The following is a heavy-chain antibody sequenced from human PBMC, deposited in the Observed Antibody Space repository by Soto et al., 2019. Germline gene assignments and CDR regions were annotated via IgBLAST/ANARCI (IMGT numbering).Heavy chain of an antibody. J-gene: IGHJ5*02. CDR1: GGSFSGYY. V-gene: IGHV4-34*01. CDR2: INHSGST. D-gene: IGHD6-19*01. Sequence: SETLSLTCAVYGGSFSGYYWSWIRQPPVKGLEWIGEINHSGSTNYNPSLKSRVTISVDTSKNQFSLKLSSVTAADTAVYYCARGPGSGWYRDWFDPWGQGTLVTVS. CDR3: ARGPGSGWYRDWFDP.